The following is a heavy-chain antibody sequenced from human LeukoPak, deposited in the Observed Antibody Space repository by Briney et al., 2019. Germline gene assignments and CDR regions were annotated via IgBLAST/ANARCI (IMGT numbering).Heavy chain of an antibody. CDR2: INPNSGGT. J-gene: IGHJ4*02. D-gene: IGHD5-24*01. CDR3: ARGWGWLQLGGYYFDY. Sequence: ASVKVSCKASGYTFTGYYIHWVRQAPGQGLEWMGWINPNSGGTNYAQKFQGRVTMTRDTSISTAYMELSRLRSDDTAVYYCARGWGWLQLGGYYFDYWGQGTLVTVSS. V-gene: IGHV1-2*02. CDR1: GYTFTGYY.